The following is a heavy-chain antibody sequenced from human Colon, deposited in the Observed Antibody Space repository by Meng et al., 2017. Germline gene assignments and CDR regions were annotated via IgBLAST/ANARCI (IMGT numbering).Heavy chain of an antibody. V-gene: IGHV5-51*01. CDR2: IYPGDSDT. D-gene: IGHD2-15*01. J-gene: IGHJ5*02. CDR3: ARRYCSGGSCYLYWFDP. CDR1: GYSFTSYW. Sequence: GGSLRLSCKGSGYSFTSYWIGWVRQMPGNGLEWMGIIYPGDSDTRYSPSFQGQVTISADKSISTAYLQWSSLKASDTAMYYCARRYCSGGSCYLYWFDPWGQGTLVTVSS.